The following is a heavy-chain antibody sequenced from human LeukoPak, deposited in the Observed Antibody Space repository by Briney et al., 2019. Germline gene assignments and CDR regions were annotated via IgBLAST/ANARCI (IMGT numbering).Heavy chain of an antibody. Sequence: TSETLSLTCAVSGGSISSSNWWSWVRQPPGKGLEWIGEINHSGSTNYNPSLKSRVTISVDTSKNQFSLKLSSVTAADTAVYYCARRRGYYDSSGYYSRLDFDYWGQGTLVTVSS. CDR1: GGSISSSNW. V-gene: IGHV4-4*02. CDR3: ARRRGYYDSSGYYSRLDFDY. J-gene: IGHJ4*02. D-gene: IGHD3-22*01. CDR2: INHSGST.